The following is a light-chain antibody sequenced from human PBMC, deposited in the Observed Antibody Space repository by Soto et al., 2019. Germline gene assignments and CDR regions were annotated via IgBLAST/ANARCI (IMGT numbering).Light chain of an antibody. CDR2: GAS. V-gene: IGKV1-9*01. CDR3: QQLNSDWYA. Sequence: IQLTQSASFLSACVGDRVTITCRASQGISTYLAWYLQRPGKAPKLLIYGASTLQSGVPSRFSGSGSGTEFTLTISSLQPEDFGTYYCQQLNSDWYAFGQGTKLEIK. CDR1: QGISTY. J-gene: IGKJ2*01.